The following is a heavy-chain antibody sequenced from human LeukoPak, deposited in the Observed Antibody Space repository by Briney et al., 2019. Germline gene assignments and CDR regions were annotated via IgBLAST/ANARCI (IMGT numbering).Heavy chain of an antibody. CDR3: ARVGAYCTSISCPDY. D-gene: IGHD2-2*01. CDR1: GYTFTNYG. V-gene: IGHV1-18*01. CDR2: ISAYNGDT. Sequence: ASVKVSCKTSGYTFTNYGVSWVRLAPGQGLEWMGWISAYNGDTNYAQKLQGRVTMTTDISASIAYMELRSLRSDDTAVYYCARVGAYCTSISCPDYWGQGTLVTVSS. J-gene: IGHJ4*02.